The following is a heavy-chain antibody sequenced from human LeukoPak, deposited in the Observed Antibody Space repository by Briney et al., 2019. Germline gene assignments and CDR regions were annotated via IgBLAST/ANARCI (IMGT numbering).Heavy chain of an antibody. V-gene: IGHV1-69*04. CDR2: IIPILGIA. CDR3: ARAVSLVAVYFDY. D-gene: IGHD2-21*01. Sequence: ASVNVSCKASGGTFSSCAISWVRQAPGRGLEWMGRIIPILGIANYAQKFQGRVTITADKSTSTAYMELSSLRSEDTAVYYCARAVSLVAVYFDYWGQGTLVTVSS. CDR1: GGTFSSCA. J-gene: IGHJ4*02.